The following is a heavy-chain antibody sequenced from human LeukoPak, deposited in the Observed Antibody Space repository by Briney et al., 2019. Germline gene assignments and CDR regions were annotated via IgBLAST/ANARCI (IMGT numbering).Heavy chain of an antibody. CDR3: ARKGVAVAGTGGYWFDP. Sequence: SETLSLTCTVSGGSISSSSYYWGWIRQPPGKGLEWIGSIYYSGSTYYNPSLKSRVTISVDRSKNQFSLKLSSVTAADTAVYYCARKGVAVAGTGGYWFDPWGQGTLVTVSS. J-gene: IGHJ5*02. D-gene: IGHD6-19*01. CDR2: IYYSGST. CDR1: GGSISSSSYY. V-gene: IGHV4-39*07.